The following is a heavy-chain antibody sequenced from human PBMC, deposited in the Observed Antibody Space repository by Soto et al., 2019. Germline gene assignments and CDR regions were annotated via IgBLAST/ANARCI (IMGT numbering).Heavy chain of an antibody. D-gene: IGHD2-8*01. V-gene: IGHV3-15*07. Sequence: EVQLVESGGGLVKPGGSLRLSCGASGFTFSHAWMNWVRQAPGKGLEWVGRIKSKIDGGTSDYAAPVKGRFSISRDYSKYTLFLQMNSLKTEDTAVYFCATMGHCSNGVCSYYYYGMDVWGLGTTVTVSS. CDR2: IKSKIDGGTS. CDR1: GFTFSHAW. CDR3: ATMGHCSNGVCSYYYYGMDV. J-gene: IGHJ6*02.